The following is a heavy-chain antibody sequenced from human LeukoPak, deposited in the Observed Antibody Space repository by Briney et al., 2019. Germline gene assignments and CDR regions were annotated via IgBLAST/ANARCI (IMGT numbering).Heavy chain of an antibody. CDR1: GYTFTSYG. J-gene: IGHJ4*02. CDR3: ARVASRDAYNDY. Sequence: ASVKASCKASGYTFTSYGISWVRQAPGQGLEWMGWISAYNGNTNYAQKFQGRVTMTTDTSTSTAYMELRSLRSDDTAVFYCARVASRDAYNDYWGQGTLVTVSS. D-gene: IGHD5-24*01. CDR2: ISAYNGNT. V-gene: IGHV1-18*01.